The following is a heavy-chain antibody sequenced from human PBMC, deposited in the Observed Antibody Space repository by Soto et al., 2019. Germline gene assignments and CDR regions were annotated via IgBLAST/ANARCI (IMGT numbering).Heavy chain of an antibody. D-gene: IGHD4-17*01. CDR1: GFTFNSYA. Sequence: GGSLRLSCAASGFTFNSYAMSWVRQAPGKGLEWVSAISGSGGSTYYADSVKGRFTISRDNSKNTLYLQMNSLRAEDTAVYYCARPALLVTTFDYWGQGTLVTVSS. J-gene: IGHJ4*02. CDR3: ARPALLVTTFDY. CDR2: ISGSGGST. V-gene: IGHV3-23*01.